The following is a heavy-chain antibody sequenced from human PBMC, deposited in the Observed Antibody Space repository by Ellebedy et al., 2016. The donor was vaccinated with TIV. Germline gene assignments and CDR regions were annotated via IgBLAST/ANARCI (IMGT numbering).Heavy chain of an antibody. D-gene: IGHD3-3*01. J-gene: IGHJ6*02. Sequence: MPSETLSLTCTVSGGSISSYYWSWIRQPPGKGLEWIGYIYYSGSTNYNPSLKSRVTISIDTSKNKFSLKLSSVTAADTAVYYCARGRRFFYYYGMDVWGQGTTVTVSS. CDR2: IYYSGST. CDR1: GGSISSYY. CDR3: ARGRRFFYYYGMDV. V-gene: IGHV4-59*08.